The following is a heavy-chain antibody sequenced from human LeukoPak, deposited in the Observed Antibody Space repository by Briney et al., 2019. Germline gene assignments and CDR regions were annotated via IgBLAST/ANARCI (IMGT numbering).Heavy chain of an antibody. J-gene: IGHJ4*02. V-gene: IGHV1-2*02. Sequence: ASVKVSCKASGYTFTVYYMHWVRQAPGQGPEWMGWINPNSGGTNYAQKFQGRVTMTRDTSISTAYMELSRLRSDDTAVYYCARGPTWELLGVYFDYWGQGTLVTVSS. CDR1: GYTFTVYY. CDR2: INPNSGGT. CDR3: ARGPTWELLGVYFDY. D-gene: IGHD1-26*01.